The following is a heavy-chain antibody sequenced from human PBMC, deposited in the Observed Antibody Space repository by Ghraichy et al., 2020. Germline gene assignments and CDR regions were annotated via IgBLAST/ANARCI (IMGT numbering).Heavy chain of an antibody. CDR1: GFTFSNYW. CDR2: IDSEGGVT. D-gene: IGHD2-15*01. CDR3: ARGNLGGY. J-gene: IGHJ4*02. Sequence: LSLTCAASGFTFSNYWMHWVRQVPGKGLVWVSRIDSEGGVTTYADSVKGRFNVSRDNAKNTLYLEMKSLRAEDTAVYFCARGNLGGYWGQGTLVTVSS. V-gene: IGHV3-74*03.